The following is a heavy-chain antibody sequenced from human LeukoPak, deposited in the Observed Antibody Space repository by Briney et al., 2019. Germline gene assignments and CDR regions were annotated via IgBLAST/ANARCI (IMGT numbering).Heavy chain of an antibody. CDR2: ISGSGGST. CDR3: AKEQGSSSWIPRHDAFDI. J-gene: IGHJ3*02. D-gene: IGHD6-13*01. Sequence: GGSLRLSCAASGFTFSSYAMSWVRQAPGKGLEWVSAISGSGGSTYYADSVKGRFTISRDNSKNTLYLQMNSLRAEDTAVYYCAKEQGSSSWIPRHDAFDIWGQGTMVTVSS. CDR1: GFTFSSYA. V-gene: IGHV3-23*01.